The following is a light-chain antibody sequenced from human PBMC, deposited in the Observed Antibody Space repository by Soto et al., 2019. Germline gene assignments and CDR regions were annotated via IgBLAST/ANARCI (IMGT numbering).Light chain of an antibody. J-gene: IGKJ1*01. CDR2: DAS. CDR1: QDIRND. V-gene: IGKV1-39*01. CDR3: QQSYSTRWT. Sequence: IQMTQSPSSLSASVGARVPITCRASQDIRNDLGWFQQKPGKAPKLLIYDASALPRGVPSRFSGSGSGTDFTLTISSLQPEDFATYYCQQSYSTRWTFGQGTKVDNK.